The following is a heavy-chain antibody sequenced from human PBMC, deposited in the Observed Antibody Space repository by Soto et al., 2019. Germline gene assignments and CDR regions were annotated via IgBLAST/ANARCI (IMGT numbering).Heavy chain of an antibody. CDR2: ISHSGST. J-gene: IGHJ5*02. V-gene: IGHV4-30-2*01. Sequence: QLQLQESGSGLVKPSQTLSLTCAVSGGSISSGNSYSWSWIRQPPGKGLEWIGSISHSGSTSYNPSLKGRVTMSVDKSKNQFSLNLSSVTAPDMAVYYCARAVAPYLGTWFDPGGQRTLVIFSS. CDR1: GGSISSGNSYS. CDR3: ARAVAPYLGTWFDP. D-gene: IGHD3-16*01.